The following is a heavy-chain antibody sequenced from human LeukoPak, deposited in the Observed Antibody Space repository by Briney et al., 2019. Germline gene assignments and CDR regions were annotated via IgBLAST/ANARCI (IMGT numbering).Heavy chain of an antibody. CDR3: ARVAHLLCFDY. Sequence: PGGSLRLSCAASGFTFSSYAMHWVRQAPGKGLEWVAVISYDGSNKYYADSVKGRFTISRDNSKNTLYLQMNSPRAEDTAVYYCARVAHLLCFDYWGQGTLVTVSS. J-gene: IGHJ4*02. V-gene: IGHV3-30-3*01. D-gene: IGHD2-2*01. CDR2: ISYDGSNK. CDR1: GFTFSSYA.